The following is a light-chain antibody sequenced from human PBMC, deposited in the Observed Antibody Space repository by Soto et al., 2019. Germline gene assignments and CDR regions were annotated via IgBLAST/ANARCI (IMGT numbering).Light chain of an antibody. V-gene: IGKV3-15*01. CDR1: QTVTIN. CDR2: GAS. CDR3: QQYNDWPQT. Sequence: ETVMTQSPVILSVSQGDTATLSCRASQTVTINLAWYQQKPGQAPRLLIYGASNRATGVPARFSGSGSGTDFTLTISNLQSEDFAIYYCQQYNDWPQTFGQGTKVDIK. J-gene: IGKJ1*01.